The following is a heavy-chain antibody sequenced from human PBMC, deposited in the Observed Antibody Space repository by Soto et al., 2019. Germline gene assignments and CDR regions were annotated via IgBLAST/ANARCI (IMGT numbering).Heavy chain of an antibody. V-gene: IGHV1-18*01. Sequence: ASVKVSCKASGYTFTSYGISWVRQAPGQGLEWMGWISAYNGNTNYAQKLQGRVTMTTDTSTSTAYMELRSLRSDDTAVYYCARGGYYDSSGYPGESWFDPWGQGTLVTVSS. CDR2: ISAYNGNT. D-gene: IGHD3-22*01. CDR1: GYTFTSYG. J-gene: IGHJ5*02. CDR3: ARGGYYDSSGYPGESWFDP.